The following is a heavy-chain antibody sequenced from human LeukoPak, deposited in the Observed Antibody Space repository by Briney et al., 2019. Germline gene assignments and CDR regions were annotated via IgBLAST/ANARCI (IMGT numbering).Heavy chain of an antibody. D-gene: IGHD5-18*01. CDR1: GFTFGNYG. Sequence: QTGGSLRLSCAASGFTFGNYGMSWVRQAPGKGLEWVSAISGSGGSTYYADSVKGRFTISRDNSKNTLYLQMNSLRAEDTAVYYCAKDHRRGYSFGYKASPLDYWGQGTLVTVSS. CDR3: AKDHRRGYSFGYKASPLDY. J-gene: IGHJ4*02. CDR2: ISGSGGST. V-gene: IGHV3-23*01.